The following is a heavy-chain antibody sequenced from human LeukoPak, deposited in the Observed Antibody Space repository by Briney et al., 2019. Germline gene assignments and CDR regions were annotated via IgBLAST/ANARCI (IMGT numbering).Heavy chain of an antibody. D-gene: IGHD3-22*01. CDR3: ARVSGYYYHYIDY. CDR2: IYYSGST. J-gene: IGHJ4*02. Sequence: SETLSLTCTVSGGSISSGGYYWSWIRQHPGKGLEWIGYIYYSGSTYYNPSLKSRVTISVDTSKNQFSLKLSSVTAADTAVYYCARVSGYYYHYIDYWGQGTLVTVSS. V-gene: IGHV4-31*03. CDR1: GGSISSGGYY.